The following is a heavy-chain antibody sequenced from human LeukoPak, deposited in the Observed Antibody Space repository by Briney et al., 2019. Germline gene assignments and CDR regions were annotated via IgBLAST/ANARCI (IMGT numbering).Heavy chain of an antibody. V-gene: IGHV4-59*01. J-gene: IGHJ4*02. CDR1: GGSISSYY. CDR2: IYYSGST. Sequence: SETLSLTCTVSGGSISSYYWSWIRQPPGEGLEWIGYIYYSGSTNYKPSLKNRLTISADTSKNQFSLKLSSVTAADTAVYYCAGDNPPYYDIFDYWGQGILVTVSS. CDR3: AGDNPPYYDIFDY. D-gene: IGHD3-9*01.